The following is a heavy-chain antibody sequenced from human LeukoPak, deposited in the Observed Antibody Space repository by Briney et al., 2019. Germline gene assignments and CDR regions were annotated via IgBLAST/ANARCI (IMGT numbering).Heavy chain of an antibody. CDR3: ARGGYYGSGSYFHFDN. CDR1: GGSIRSYY. D-gene: IGHD3-10*01. CDR2: IYSSGSA. J-gene: IGHJ4*02. V-gene: IGHV4-4*07. Sequence: PSETLSLTCTVSGGSIRSYYWSWIRQPAGKGLEWIGRIYSSGSANYNPSLKSRLTLSVDTSKNKFSLTLSSVTAADTAVYYCARGGYYGSGSYFHFDNWGQGSLVTVSS.